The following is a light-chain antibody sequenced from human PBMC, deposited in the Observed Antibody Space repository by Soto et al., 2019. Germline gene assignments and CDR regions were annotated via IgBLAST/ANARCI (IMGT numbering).Light chain of an antibody. V-gene: IGKV3-20*01. CDR2: GAS. Sequence: EIVLTQSPGTVSLSPGERATLSCRASQSVYNNYIAWYQQSPGQAPRVLIYGASTRATGTPDRFSGSGSGTYFTFTISRLEPEDSAVYYCQQYGNSVTFGGGTKVDIK. CDR1: QSVYNNY. CDR3: QQYGNSVT. J-gene: IGKJ4*01.